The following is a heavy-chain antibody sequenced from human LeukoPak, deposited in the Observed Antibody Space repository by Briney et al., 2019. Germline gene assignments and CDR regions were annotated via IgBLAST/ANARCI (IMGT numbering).Heavy chain of an antibody. J-gene: IGHJ6*02. CDR3: ARDTHSSGWPTYGMDV. V-gene: IGHV3-66*01. CDR2: IYSGGST. Sequence: GGSLRLSCAASGFTVSSNYMSWVRQAPGKGLEWVSVIYSGGSTYYADSVKGRFTISRDNSKNTLYLQMNSLRAEDTAVYYCARDTHSSGWPTYGMDVWGQGTTVTVSS. CDR1: GFTVSSNY. D-gene: IGHD6-19*01.